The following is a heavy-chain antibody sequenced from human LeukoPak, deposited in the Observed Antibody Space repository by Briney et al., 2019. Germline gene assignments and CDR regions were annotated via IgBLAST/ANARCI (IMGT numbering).Heavy chain of an antibody. V-gene: IGHV4-59*08. D-gene: IGHD3-3*02. CDR3: ARHLRSFPDY. Sequence: SETLSLTCTLSGDSIRSYYWSWIWQPPGKGLEWLGYIYYSGTTNYNPSLKSRLTMSLDTSKKHLSLRLTSVSAADTAVYYCARHLRSFPDYWGQGTLVTVSS. CDR1: GDSIRSYY. CDR2: IYYSGTT. J-gene: IGHJ4*02.